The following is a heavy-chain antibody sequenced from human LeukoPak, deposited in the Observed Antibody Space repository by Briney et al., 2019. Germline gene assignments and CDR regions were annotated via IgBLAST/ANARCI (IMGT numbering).Heavy chain of an antibody. CDR3: AKGSGSYPGSGYGMDV. J-gene: IGHJ6*02. CDR1: GFTFSSYA. CDR2: ISGSGGST. V-gene: IGHV3-23*01. Sequence: GGSLRLSCAASGFTFSSYAMSWVRPAPGKGLEWVSAISGSGGSTYYADSVKGRFTISRDNSKNTLYLQMNSLRAEDTAVYYCAKGSGSYPGSGYGMDVWGQGTTVTVSS. D-gene: IGHD1-26*01.